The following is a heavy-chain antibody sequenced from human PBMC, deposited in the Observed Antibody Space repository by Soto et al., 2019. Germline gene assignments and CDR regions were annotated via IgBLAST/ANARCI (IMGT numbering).Heavy chain of an antibody. CDR1: GFTFSSYG. CDR3: ARDPAGYEFTGTDY. V-gene: IGHV3-33*01. D-gene: IGHD1-1*01. J-gene: IGHJ4*02. Sequence: QVQLVESGGGVVQPGRSLRLSCAASGFTFSSYGMHWVRQAPGKGLEWVAVIWYDGSNKYYADSVKGRFTISRENSKNTLYLQMNSLRAEDTAVYYCARDPAGYEFTGTDYWGQGTLVTVSS. CDR2: IWYDGSNK.